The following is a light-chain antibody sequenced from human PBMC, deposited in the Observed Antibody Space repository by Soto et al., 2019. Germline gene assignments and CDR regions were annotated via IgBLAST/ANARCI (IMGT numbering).Light chain of an antibody. V-gene: IGKV1-33*01. CDR1: QDITNQ. CDR3: QQYDRLPYT. Sequence: DIQMTQSPSSLSASVGDRVTITCQASQDITNQLNWYLHKPGKAPNLLIYDASILETGVPSRFSGTGSGTNFTFAINSLLPEDIATYFCQQYDRLPYTFGQGTTLDIK. CDR2: DAS. J-gene: IGKJ2*01.